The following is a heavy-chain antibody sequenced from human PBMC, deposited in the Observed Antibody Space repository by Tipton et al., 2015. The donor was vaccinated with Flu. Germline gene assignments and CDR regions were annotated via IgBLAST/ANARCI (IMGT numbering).Heavy chain of an antibody. J-gene: IGHJ4*02. D-gene: IGHD3-22*01. CDR1: GFTFSSYS. CDR2: ISSSSSTI. Sequence: SLRLSCAASGFTFSSYSMNWVRQAPGKGLEWVSYISSSSSTIYYADSVKGRFTISRDNAKNSLYLQMNSLRAEDTAVYYCARVPHSSGYCLEDYWGQGTLVTVSS. CDR3: ARVPHSSGYCLEDY. V-gene: IGHV3-48*04.